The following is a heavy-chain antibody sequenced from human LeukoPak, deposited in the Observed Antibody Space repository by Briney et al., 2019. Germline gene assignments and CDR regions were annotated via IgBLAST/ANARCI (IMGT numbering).Heavy chain of an antibody. Sequence: GASVKVSCKASGYTFTSYYMHWVRQAPGQGLEWMGIINPSGGSTSYAQKFQGRVTMTRDTSTSTVYMELSSLRSEDTTVYYCARDSARVYYGSGSYYNALGYWGQGILVTVSS. CDR2: INPSGGST. CDR1: GYTFTSYY. D-gene: IGHD3-10*01. CDR3: ARDSARVYYGSGSYYNALGY. J-gene: IGHJ4*02. V-gene: IGHV1-46*01.